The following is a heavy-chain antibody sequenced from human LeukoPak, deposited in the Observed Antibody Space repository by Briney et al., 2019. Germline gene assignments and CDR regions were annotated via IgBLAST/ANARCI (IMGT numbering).Heavy chain of an antibody. CDR3: ARDLRIERFGSGSYYNGWDY. Sequence: GGSLRLSCAASGFTFSSYAMHWVRQAPGKGLEYVSAISSNGGSTYYANSVKGRFIISRDNSKNTLYLQMGSLRAEDMAVYYCARDLRIERFGSGSYYNGWDYWGQGTLVTVSS. CDR2: ISSNGGST. V-gene: IGHV3-64*01. D-gene: IGHD3-10*01. CDR1: GFTFSSYA. J-gene: IGHJ4*02.